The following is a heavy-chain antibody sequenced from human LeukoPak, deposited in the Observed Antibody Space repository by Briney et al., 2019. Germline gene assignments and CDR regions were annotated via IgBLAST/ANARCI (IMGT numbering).Heavy chain of an antibody. CDR3: ARERGLNWFDP. Sequence: ASVKVSCKASGYTFTGYYIYWVRQAPGQGLEWMGWINPNSGGSTSYAQKFQGRVTMTRDTSTSTVYMELSSLRSEDTAVYYCARERGLNWFDPWGQGTLVTVSS. J-gene: IGHJ5*02. CDR2: INPNSGGST. V-gene: IGHV1-46*01. CDR1: GYTFTGYY.